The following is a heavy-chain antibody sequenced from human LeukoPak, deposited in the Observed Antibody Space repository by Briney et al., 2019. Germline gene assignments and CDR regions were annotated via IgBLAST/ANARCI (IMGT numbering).Heavy chain of an antibody. D-gene: IGHD1-26*01. CDR2: VNLQGGT. Sequence: SGTLSLTCDVSGGSITQTNYWTWVRQPPGKGLEWIGEVNLQGGTNYNPSLLRRVAISVDTSANHVSLQMTSVTAADTAVYYCARHGSIVGASFQRWSQGTLVTVSS. CDR3: ARHGSIVGASFQR. CDR1: GGSITQTNY. V-gene: IGHV4-4*02. J-gene: IGHJ1*01.